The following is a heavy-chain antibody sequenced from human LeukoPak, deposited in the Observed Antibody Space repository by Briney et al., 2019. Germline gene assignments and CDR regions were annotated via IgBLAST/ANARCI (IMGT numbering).Heavy chain of an antibody. D-gene: IGHD6-19*01. J-gene: IGHJ4*02. V-gene: IGHV3-30*02. CDR1: GFTFSSYG. CDR3: ARAVAVAGTYDY. CDR2: IRYDGSNK. Sequence: GGSLRLSCAASGFTFSSYGMHWVRQAPGKGLEWVAFIRYDGSNKYYADSVKGRFTISRDNSKNTLYLQMNSLRAEDTAVYYCARAVAVAGTYDYWGQGTLVTVSS.